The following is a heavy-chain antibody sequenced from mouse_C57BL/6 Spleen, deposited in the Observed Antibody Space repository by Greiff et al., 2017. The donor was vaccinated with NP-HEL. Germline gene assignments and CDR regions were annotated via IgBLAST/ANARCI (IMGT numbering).Heavy chain of an antibody. D-gene: IGHD1-1*01. J-gene: IGHJ2*01. V-gene: IGHV1-55*01. Sequence: VQLQQPGAELVKPGASVKLSCKASGYTFTSYWITWVKQRPGQGLEWIGDIYPGSGSSNYNEKFKSKATLTVDTSSSTAYMQLSSLTSEDSAVYDCAREGTTVVDHYFDYWGQGTTLTVSS. CDR1: GYTFTSYW. CDR3: AREGTTVVDHYFDY. CDR2: IYPGSGSS.